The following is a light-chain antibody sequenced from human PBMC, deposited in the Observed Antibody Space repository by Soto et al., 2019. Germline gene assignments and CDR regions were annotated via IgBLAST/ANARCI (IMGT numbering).Light chain of an antibody. J-gene: IGKJ3*01. CDR1: QSVSSSY. V-gene: IGKV3-20*01. CDR2: GAS. CDR3: QQYGGSPLFT. Sequence: EIVLTQSPGTLSLSPGGRATLSCRASQSVSSSYLAWYQQKPGQAPRLVIYGASSRATGIPDRFSGSGSGTDFTLTISRLEPEDFAVYYCQQYGGSPLFTFGPGTRVDFK.